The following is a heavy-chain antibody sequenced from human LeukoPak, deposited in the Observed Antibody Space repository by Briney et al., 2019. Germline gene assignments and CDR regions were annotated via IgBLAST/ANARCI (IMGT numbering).Heavy chain of an antibody. V-gene: IGHV4-34*01. CDR2: INHSGST. CDR1: GGSFSGYY. Sequence: SETLSLTCGVYGGSFSGYYWSWIRQPPGMGLEWIGEINHSGSTNYNPSLKSRVTISVDTSKNQFSLRLTSVTAADTAVYYRARGLIGCNKWFDPWGQGTLVTVSS. J-gene: IGHJ5*02. D-gene: IGHD5-24*01. CDR3: ARGLIGCNKWFDP.